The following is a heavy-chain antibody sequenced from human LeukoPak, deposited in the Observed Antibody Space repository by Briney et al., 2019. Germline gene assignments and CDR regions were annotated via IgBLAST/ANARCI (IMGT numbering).Heavy chain of an antibody. CDR3: ARDKGTLGGDS. V-gene: IGHV1-2*02. D-gene: IGHD3-16*01. Sequence: ASVKVSCKASGYTFTDYYIHWVRQAPGQGLEWMGWINPNNGGTNYAQKFRGSVTMTRDTSISTAYMELSKLTSDDTAVYYCARDKGTLGGDSWGPGTLVTVSS. CDR2: INPNNGGT. CDR1: GYTFTDYY. J-gene: IGHJ4*02.